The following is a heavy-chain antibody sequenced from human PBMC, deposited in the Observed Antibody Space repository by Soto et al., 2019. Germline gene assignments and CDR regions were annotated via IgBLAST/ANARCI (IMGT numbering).Heavy chain of an antibody. J-gene: IGHJ4*02. Sequence: EVQLLESGGGLVQPGGSLRLSCAASGFTFSSYAMSWVRQAPGKGQEWVSAISGSGGSTYYADSVKGRFTISRDNSKNTLYLQMNSLRAEDTAVYYCAKGYSNYEYYFDYWGQGTLVTVSS. CDR1: GFTFSSYA. V-gene: IGHV3-23*01. CDR3: AKGYSNYEYYFDY. D-gene: IGHD4-4*01. CDR2: ISGSGGST.